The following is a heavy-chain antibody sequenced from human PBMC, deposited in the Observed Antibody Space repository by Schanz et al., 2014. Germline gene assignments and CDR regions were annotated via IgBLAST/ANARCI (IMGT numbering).Heavy chain of an antibody. D-gene: IGHD7-27*01. J-gene: IGHJ4*02. CDR3: SRFLTGLDY. CDR2: ISYDGSNT. CDR1: GITFSDYA. Sequence: VQLVESGGALEQPGGSLRLSCAASGITFSDYAMSWVRQAPGKGLEWVAFISYDGSNTILADSVRGRFTISRDNSQNTLFLQMNSLRVEDTAVYYCSRFLTGLDYWGPGTLVTVSS. V-gene: IGHV3-30*04.